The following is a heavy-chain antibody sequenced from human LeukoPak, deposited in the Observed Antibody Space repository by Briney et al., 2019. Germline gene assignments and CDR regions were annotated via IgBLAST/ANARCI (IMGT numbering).Heavy chain of an antibody. CDR2: INHSGST. V-gene: IGHV4-34*01. Sequence: SETLSLTCAVYGGSFSGYYWSWIRQPPGKGLEWIGEINHSGSTNYNPSLKSRVTISVDTSKNQFSLRLSSVTAADTAVYYCATLMYSSSWKWFDPWGQGTLVTVSS. CDR3: ATLMYSSSWKWFDP. D-gene: IGHD6-13*01. J-gene: IGHJ5*02. CDR1: GGSFSGYY.